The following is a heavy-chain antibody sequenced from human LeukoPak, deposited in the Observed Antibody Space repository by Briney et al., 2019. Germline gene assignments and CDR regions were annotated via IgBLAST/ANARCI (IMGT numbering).Heavy chain of an antibody. Sequence: PGRSLRLSCAASGFTFEDYAMHWVRQAPGKGLEWVAGVTWNSDNIDYAESVRGRFTISRDNAKNSLYLEMNSLRLGDTALYYCVKESEDSSGWATRYYFDYWGQGSLVTVSS. CDR3: VKESEDSSGWATRYYFDY. V-gene: IGHV3-9*01. D-gene: IGHD6-19*01. J-gene: IGHJ4*02. CDR1: GFTFEDYA. CDR2: VTWNSDNI.